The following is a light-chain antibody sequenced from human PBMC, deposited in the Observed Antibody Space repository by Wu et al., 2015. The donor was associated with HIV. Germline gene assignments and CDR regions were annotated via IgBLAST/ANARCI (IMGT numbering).Light chain of an antibody. CDR3: QHYDDSLHYV. CDR2: GAT. V-gene: IGKV3-20*01. CDR1: QNVSNNY. J-gene: IGKJ2*01. Sequence: VLTQSPGTLSLSPGKRVTLSCRASQNVSNNYLAWYQQKPGQPPRLVIYGATNRAPGIPDRFSGSRSGTDFTLTVSKVEPEDFAVYYCQHYDDSLHYVFGQGTKLE.